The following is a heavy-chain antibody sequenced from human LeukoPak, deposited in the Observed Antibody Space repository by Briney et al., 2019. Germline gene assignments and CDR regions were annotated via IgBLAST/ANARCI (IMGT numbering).Heavy chain of an antibody. V-gene: IGHV4-61*02. D-gene: IGHD3-10*01. CDR2: ILNGGST. CDR3: ARGSMGGSGTYYRDYYYGMDV. J-gene: IGHJ6*02. CDR1: GGSIISGGYY. Sequence: SETLSLTCAVSGGSIISGGYYWTWIRQPAGKGLEWIGRILNGGSTNYNPSLKSRVTMSVDTSKNQFSLNLNSVTAADTAVYYCARGSMGGSGTYYRDYYYGMDVWGQGTTVTVSS.